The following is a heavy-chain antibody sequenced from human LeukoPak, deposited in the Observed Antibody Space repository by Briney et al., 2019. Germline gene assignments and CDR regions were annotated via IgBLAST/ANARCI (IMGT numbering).Heavy chain of an antibody. J-gene: IGHJ4*02. D-gene: IGHD3-10*01. CDR3: AREQNIRGVIIIVDS. CDR1: GFIFSSYT. V-gene: IGHV3-23*01. CDR2: ISGSGGGT. Sequence: GGSLRLSCAASGFIFSSYTMTWVRQAQGTGLEWVSSISGSGGGTYYADSVKGRFTISRDNSKNTLYLEVNGLRADDTAIYYCAREQNIRGVIIIVDSWGQGTLVTVSS.